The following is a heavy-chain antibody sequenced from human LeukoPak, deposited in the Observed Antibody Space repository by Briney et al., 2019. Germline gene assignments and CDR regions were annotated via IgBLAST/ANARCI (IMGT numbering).Heavy chain of an antibody. CDR3: ATVPSGVTTGGYDP. D-gene: IGHD4-17*01. V-gene: IGHV1-69*01. CDR2: IIPIFGTT. J-gene: IGHJ5*02. CDR1: GGTFSNYA. Sequence: SVKASCKASGGTFSNYAINWVRQAPGQGLEWMGEIIPIFGTTKYAQKFQGRVTITADESTSTAYMELSSLRSEDTAVYYCATVPSGVTTGGYDPWGPGTLVTVSS.